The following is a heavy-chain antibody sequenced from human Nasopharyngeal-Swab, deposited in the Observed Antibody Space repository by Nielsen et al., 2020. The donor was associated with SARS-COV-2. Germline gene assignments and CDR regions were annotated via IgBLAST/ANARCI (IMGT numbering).Heavy chain of an antibody. V-gene: IGHV1-46*01. Sequence: ASVKVSCKASGYTFTSYYMHWVRQAPGQGLEWMGLINPSGGSTSYAQKFQGRVTMTRDTSTSTVYMELSSLRSEDTAVYYCARDLRVDYGMDVWGQGTTVTVSS. CDR1: GYTFTSYY. J-gene: IGHJ6*02. CDR3: ARDLRVDYGMDV. CDR2: INPSGGST.